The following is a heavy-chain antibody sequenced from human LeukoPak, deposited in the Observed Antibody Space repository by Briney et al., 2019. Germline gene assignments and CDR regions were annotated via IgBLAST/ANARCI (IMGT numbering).Heavy chain of an antibody. J-gene: IGHJ4*02. D-gene: IGHD3-10*01. Sequence: TGGSLRLSCVASGFTFGRDSMNWVRQAPGKGLEWVSYIDNTSGYIYYADSVKGRFTISRDNARNSLYLQMNNLSAEDTAVYYRARDTSGSYTITYFDSWGQGALVTVSS. CDR1: GFTFGRDS. CDR2: IDNTSGYI. V-gene: IGHV3-21*01. CDR3: ARDTSGSYTITYFDS.